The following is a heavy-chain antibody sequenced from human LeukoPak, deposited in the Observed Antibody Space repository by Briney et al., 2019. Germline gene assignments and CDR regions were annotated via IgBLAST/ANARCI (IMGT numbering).Heavy chain of an antibody. Sequence: PSETLSLTCAVYGGSFSGYYWSWIRQPPGKGLEWIGEINHSGSTNYNPSLKSRVTISVDTSKNQFSLKLSSVTAADTAVSYCARGSKSDFWSGYSNWFDPWGQGTLVTVSS. D-gene: IGHD3-3*01. J-gene: IGHJ5*02. V-gene: IGHV4-34*01. CDR2: INHSGST. CDR1: GGSFSGYY. CDR3: ARGSKSDFWSGYSNWFDP.